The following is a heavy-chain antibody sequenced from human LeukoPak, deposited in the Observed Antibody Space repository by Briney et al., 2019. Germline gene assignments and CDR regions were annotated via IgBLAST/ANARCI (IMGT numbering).Heavy chain of an antibody. CDR1: GLPFSSHG. CDR3: AKDGAWLRFDD. D-gene: IGHD5-12*01. Sequence: PGGSLRLSCAGSGLPFSSHGMNWVRQAPGKGLEWVSGISPGGGPTYYAGSVKGRFSISRDDLKNTLYLQMTNLRAEDTAVYYCAKDGAWLRFDDWGQGILVTVSS. V-gene: IGHV3-23*01. J-gene: IGHJ4*02. CDR2: ISPGGGPT.